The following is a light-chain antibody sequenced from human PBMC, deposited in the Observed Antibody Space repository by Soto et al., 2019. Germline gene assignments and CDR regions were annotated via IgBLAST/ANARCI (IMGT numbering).Light chain of an antibody. V-gene: IGLV2-11*01. Sequence: QSVLTQPRSVSGSPGQSVTISCTGTSSDVGGYNYVSWYQQHPGKAPKLMIYDVSKRPSGVPDRFSGSKSGNTASLTISGLPEEDEADYYCCSYAGSCTHVFGTGTKLTVL. CDR2: DVS. CDR1: SSDVGGYNY. CDR3: CSYAGSCTHV. J-gene: IGLJ1*01.